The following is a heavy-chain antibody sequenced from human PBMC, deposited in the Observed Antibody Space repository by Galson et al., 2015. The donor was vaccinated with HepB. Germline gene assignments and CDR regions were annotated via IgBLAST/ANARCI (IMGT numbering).Heavy chain of an antibody. V-gene: IGHV3-9*01. D-gene: IGHD2-2*01. CDR2: ISWNSGSI. CDR1: GFTFDDYA. J-gene: IGHJ4*02. CDR3: AKAHCSSTSCPPDY. Sequence: SLRLSCAASGFTFDDYAMHWVRQAPGKGLEWVSGISWNSGSIGYADSVKGRFTISRDNAKNSLYLQMNSLRAEDTALYYCAKAHCSSTSCPPDYWGQGTLVTVSS.